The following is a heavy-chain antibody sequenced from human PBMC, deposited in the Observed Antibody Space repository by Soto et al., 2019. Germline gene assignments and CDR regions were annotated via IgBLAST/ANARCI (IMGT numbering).Heavy chain of an antibody. CDR1: GGTFSSYA. J-gene: IGHJ5*02. Sequence: SVKVSCKASGGTFSSYAISWVRQAPGQGLEWMGGIIPIFGTANYAQKFQGRVTITADESTSTAYMELSSLRSEDTAVYYCASGDYYGSGSYYRLGTSWFDPWGQGTLVTVS. V-gene: IGHV1-69*13. CDR3: ASGDYYGSGSYYRLGTSWFDP. CDR2: IIPIFGTA. D-gene: IGHD3-10*01.